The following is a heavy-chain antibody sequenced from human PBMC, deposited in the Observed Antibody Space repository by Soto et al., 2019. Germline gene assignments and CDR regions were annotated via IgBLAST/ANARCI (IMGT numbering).Heavy chain of an antibody. J-gene: IGHJ4*02. Sequence: QLQLQESGPGLVKPSETLSLTCTVSGGSISSYYWGWIRRPPGKGLEWIGSIYYSGSTYYNPSLKSRVTISVDTSKNQFSLKLSSVTAADMAVYYCARRWGYSFDYWGQGTLVTVSS. V-gene: IGHV4-39*01. CDR3: ARRWGYSFDY. CDR1: GGSISSYY. CDR2: IYYSGST. D-gene: IGHD7-27*01.